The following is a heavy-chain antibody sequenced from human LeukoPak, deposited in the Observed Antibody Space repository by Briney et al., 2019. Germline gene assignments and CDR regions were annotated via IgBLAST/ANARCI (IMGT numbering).Heavy chain of an antibody. CDR2: ISYDARNN. D-gene: IGHD5-12*01. CDR3: AREIVATIGFDY. CDR1: GFTFSRSA. V-gene: IGHV3-30*04. J-gene: IGHJ4*02. Sequence: PGGSLRLSCAASGFTFSRSAMHWVRQAPGKGLEWVAVISYDARNNYYADSVKGRFTIPRDNSKSTLYLQMNSLRPEDTAVYYCAREIVATIGFDYWGQGTLVTVSS.